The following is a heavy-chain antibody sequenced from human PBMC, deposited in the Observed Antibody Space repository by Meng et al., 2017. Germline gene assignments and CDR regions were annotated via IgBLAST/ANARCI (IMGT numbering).Heavy chain of an antibody. V-gene: IGHV3-23*01. J-gene: IGHJ4*02. CDR1: GFTFSSYS. Sequence: GESLKISCAASGFTFSSYSMSWVRQAPGKGLEWVSDISGSGGSTYYADSVKGRFTISRDNSKNTLYLQMNSLRAEDTAVYYCTGTTTVTTLWDYWGQGTLVTVSS. D-gene: IGHD4-17*01. CDR3: TGTTTVTTLWDY. CDR2: ISGSGGST.